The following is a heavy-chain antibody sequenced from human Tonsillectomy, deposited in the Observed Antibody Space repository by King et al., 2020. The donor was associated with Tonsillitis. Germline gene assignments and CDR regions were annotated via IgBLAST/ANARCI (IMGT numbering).Heavy chain of an antibody. CDR2: IYHSGST. CDR3: ARLYRPPYGDYGGFDY. D-gene: IGHD4-17*01. Sequence: LQLQESGSGLVKPSQTLSLTCAVSGGSISSGAYSWSWIRQPPGKGLEWIGYIYHSGSTYYNPSLKSRDTISVDRSKNQFSLRLSSVTAADTAVYYCARLYRPPYGDYGGFDYWGQGTLVTVSS. CDR1: GGSISSGAYS. V-gene: IGHV4-30-2*01. J-gene: IGHJ4*02.